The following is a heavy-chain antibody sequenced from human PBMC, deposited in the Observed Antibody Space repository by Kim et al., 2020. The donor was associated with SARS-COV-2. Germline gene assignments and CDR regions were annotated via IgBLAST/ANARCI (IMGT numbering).Heavy chain of an antibody. CDR3: ARVVFCSGGSCYTPRNSDGMDYYYYYGMDV. V-gene: IGHV1-69*13. D-gene: IGHD2-15*01. CDR2: IIPIFGTA. CDR1: GGTFSSYA. Sequence: SVKVSCKASGGTFSSYAISWVRQAPGQGLEWMGGIIPIFGTANYAQKFQGRVTITADESTSTAYMELSSLRSEDTAVYYCARVVFCSGGSCYTPRNSDGMDYYYYYGMDVWGQGTTVTVSS. J-gene: IGHJ6*02.